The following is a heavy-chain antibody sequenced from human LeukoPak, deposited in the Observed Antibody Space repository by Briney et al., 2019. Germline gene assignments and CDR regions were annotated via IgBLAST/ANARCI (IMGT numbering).Heavy chain of an antibody. CDR2: ILYDGSNK. CDR1: GFTFSSYG. J-gene: IGHJ4*02. Sequence: GRSLRLSCAASGFTFSSYGIHWLRQAPGKGLEWVAVILYDGSNKYYADSVKGRFTISRDNTKNTLYLQMNSLRAEDTAVYYCATDHGIAAAGISYFDDWGQGTLVTVSS. CDR3: ATDHGIAAAGISYFDD. D-gene: IGHD6-13*01. V-gene: IGHV3-30*03.